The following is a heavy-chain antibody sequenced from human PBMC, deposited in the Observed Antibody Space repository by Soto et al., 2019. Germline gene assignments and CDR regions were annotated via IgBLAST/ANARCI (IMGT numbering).Heavy chain of an antibody. CDR2: INAGNGNT. J-gene: IGHJ6*03. D-gene: IGHD3-10*01. CDR1: GYTFNSYA. Sequence: GASVKVSCKASGYTFNSYAMHWVRQAPGQRLEWMGWINAGNGNTKYSQKFQGRVTITRDTSASTAYMELSSLRSEDTAVYYCGSTNYNPSLKSRVTISVDTSKNQFSLKLSSVTAADTAVYYCARHADCSSTSCYEGYYYYYYYYMDVWGKGTTVTVSS. V-gene: IGHV1-3*01. CDR3: GSTNYNPSLKSRVTISVDTSKNQFSLKLSSVTAADTAVYYCARHADCSSTSCYEGYYYYYYYYMDV.